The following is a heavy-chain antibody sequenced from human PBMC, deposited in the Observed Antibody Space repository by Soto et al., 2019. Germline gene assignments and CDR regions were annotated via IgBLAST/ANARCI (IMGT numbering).Heavy chain of an antibody. Sequence: GPSVKVSCKASGGTFSSYAISWVRQAPGQGLEWMGGIFPIFGTANYAQKFQGRVTITADESTSTAYMELSSLRSEDTAVYYCARASVTMVRGVIILSWFDYWGQGTLVTVSS. CDR3: ARASVTMVRGVIILSWFDY. CDR1: GGTFSSYA. D-gene: IGHD3-10*01. J-gene: IGHJ4*02. V-gene: IGHV1-69*13. CDR2: IFPIFGTA.